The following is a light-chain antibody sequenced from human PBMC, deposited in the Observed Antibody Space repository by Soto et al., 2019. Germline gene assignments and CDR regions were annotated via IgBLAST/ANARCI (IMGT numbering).Light chain of an antibody. J-gene: IGKJ4*01. CDR2: DAS. V-gene: IGKV1-33*01. Sequence: DIQMTQSPSSLSASVGDRVTITCQASRDIRKYLNWYQQKPGKAPKLLIYDASNVETGVTSRFSGSGSGTDFTFTISSLQCEDIATYYCQQDHTLVSFGGGTKVEIK. CDR3: QQDHTLVS. CDR1: RDIRKY.